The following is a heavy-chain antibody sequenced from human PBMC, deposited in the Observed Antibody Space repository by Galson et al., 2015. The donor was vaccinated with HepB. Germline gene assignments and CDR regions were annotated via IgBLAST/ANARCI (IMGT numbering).Heavy chain of an antibody. D-gene: IGHD3-22*01. Sequence: SLRLSCAASGFTFSGYGMHWVRQAPGKGLEWVTFILYDGSNQYYADSVKGRFTIPRDNSRNTLYLQMNSLRVEDTAVYYCARDERVIGGLGAFDIWGQGTMVTVSS. CDR2: ILYDGSNQ. J-gene: IGHJ3*02. CDR3: ARDERVIGGLGAFDI. CDR1: GFTFSGYG. V-gene: IGHV3-30*03.